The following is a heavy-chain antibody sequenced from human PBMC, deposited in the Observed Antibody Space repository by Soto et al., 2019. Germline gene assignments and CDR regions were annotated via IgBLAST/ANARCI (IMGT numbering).Heavy chain of an antibody. CDR1: GFTFRSYA. V-gene: IGHV3-23*04. J-gene: IGHJ4*02. CDR2: ISGSGGSA. Sequence: EVQLVESGGGLVQPGGSLRLSCAASGFTFRSYAMSWVRQAPGKGLEWVSSISGSGGSAFYVDPVKGRFTISRDNSKNTLQLQMNSLRADDTAIYYCAKDTAVSGTFVVTFDSWGQGSLVTVSS. CDR3: AKDTAVSGTFVVTFDS. D-gene: IGHD6-19*01.